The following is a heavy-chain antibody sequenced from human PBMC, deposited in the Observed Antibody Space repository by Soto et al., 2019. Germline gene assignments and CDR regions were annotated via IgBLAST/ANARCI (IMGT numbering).Heavy chain of an antibody. CDR1: GFTFPDHA. Sequence: GGSLRLSCSASGFTFPDHAVSWFRRAPGKGPEWVSLISGTTYGGTAEYAASVRGRFIVSREDSKRIVYLQMNSLKTEDTAVYYCSGHGGFSAPWGPGTLVTVSS. D-gene: IGHD3-16*01. V-gene: IGHV3-49*03. J-gene: IGHJ4*02. CDR2: ISGTTYGGTA. CDR3: SGHGGFSAP.